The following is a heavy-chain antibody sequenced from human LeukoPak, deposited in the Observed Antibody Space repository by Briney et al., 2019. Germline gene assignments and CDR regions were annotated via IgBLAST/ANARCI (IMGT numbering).Heavy chain of an antibody. CDR2: ISGSGGGT. J-gene: IGHJ4*02. V-gene: IGHV3-23*01. Sequence: GSLRLSCAASGFNLSRQVMSWVRQAPGKGLEWVLAISGSGGGTYYADSVKGRFTISRDNSKNTLYLQTNSLRAEDTAVYYCARRGAAGTYYFDYWGQGTLVTVSS. CDR3: ARRGAAGTYYFDY. CDR1: GFNLSRQV. D-gene: IGHD6-13*01.